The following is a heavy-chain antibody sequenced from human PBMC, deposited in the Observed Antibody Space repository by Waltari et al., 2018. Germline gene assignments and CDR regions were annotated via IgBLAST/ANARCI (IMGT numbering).Heavy chain of an antibody. CDR1: GFTFDDYA. V-gene: IGHV3-9*01. CDR2: ISGNSGSI. Sequence: EVQLVESGGGLVQPGRSLRLSCAASGFTFDDYAMHWVRQAPGKGLEWVSGISGNSGSIGYADYVKGRLTISRDNAKNSLYLQMNSLRAEDTALYYCAKAGYDYVWGSYRSHFDYWGQGTLVTVSS. CDR3: AKAGYDYVWGSYRSHFDY. D-gene: IGHD3-16*02. J-gene: IGHJ4*02.